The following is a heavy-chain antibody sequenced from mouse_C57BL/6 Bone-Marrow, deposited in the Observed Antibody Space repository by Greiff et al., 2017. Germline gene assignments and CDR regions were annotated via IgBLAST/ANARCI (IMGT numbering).Heavy chain of an antibody. D-gene: IGHD2-5*01. J-gene: IGHJ4*01. Sequence: QVQLQQPGAELVRPGSSVKLSCKASGYTFTSYWMHWVKQRPIQGLEWIGEIYPRSGNTYYNEKFKGKATLTADKSSSPAYMELRSLTSEDSAVYFCARFYYSNYEGDYWGQGTSVTVSS. CDR1: GYTFTSYW. V-gene: IGHV1-81*01. CDR2: IYPRSGNT. CDR3: ARFYYSNYEGDY.